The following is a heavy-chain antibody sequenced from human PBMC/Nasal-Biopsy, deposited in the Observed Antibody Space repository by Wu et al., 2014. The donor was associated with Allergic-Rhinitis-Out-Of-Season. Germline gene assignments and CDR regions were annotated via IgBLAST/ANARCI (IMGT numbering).Heavy chain of an antibody. CDR2: ITTSSNYI. V-gene: IGHV3-21*01. CDR3: ARGTTVTPGVFDF. CDR1: GFTFSSYT. Sequence: LRLSCAASGFTFSSYTMNWVRQAPGKGLEWVSSITTSSNYIYYADSVKGRFTISRDNAKNSLYLQLNSLRAEDTALYYCARGTTVTPGVFDFWGQGTLVTVSS. J-gene: IGHJ4*02. D-gene: IGHD4-17*01.